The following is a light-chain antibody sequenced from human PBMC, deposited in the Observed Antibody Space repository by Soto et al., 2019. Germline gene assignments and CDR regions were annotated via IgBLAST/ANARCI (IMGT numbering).Light chain of an antibody. CDR1: QGINTY. J-gene: IGKJ3*01. CDR3: QQLNSYPRT. Sequence: DIQLTQSPSFLSASVGDRVTLTCRASQGINTYLAWYQQKPGKAPKLLIYAASSLHSGVPSRFSGSGSGTDFTLTISSLQPEDFATYYCQQLNSYPRTFGPGTKVDIK. V-gene: IGKV1-9*01. CDR2: AAS.